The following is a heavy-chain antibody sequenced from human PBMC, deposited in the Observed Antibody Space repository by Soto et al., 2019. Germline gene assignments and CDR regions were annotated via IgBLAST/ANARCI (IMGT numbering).Heavy chain of an antibody. D-gene: IGHD7-27*01. CDR2: ISYDGSNK. CDR1: GFTFIGYA. V-gene: IGHV3-30*18. J-gene: IGHJ3*02. Sequence: QVQLVESGGGVVKPGRSLRSSCPASGFTFIGYAMHWVRQAPGKGLEWVALISYDGSNKYYADSVKGRFTISRDNSKNTLYLQMNSLRTEDTAVYYCAKDLGHGGRGAFDIWGQGTMVTVSS. CDR3: AKDLGHGGRGAFDI.